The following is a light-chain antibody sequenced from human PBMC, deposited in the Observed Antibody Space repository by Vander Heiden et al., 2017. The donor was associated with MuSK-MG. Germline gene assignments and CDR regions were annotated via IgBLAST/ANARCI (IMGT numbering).Light chain of an antibody. Sequence: QSALTQPASVSGSPAQSIIVSCTGTSSDTGGYKYVSWYQQHPGKAPKLMIYDVSNRPSGVSNRFSGSKSGNTASLIISGLQAEDEADYYCSSYTSTKTWVFGGGTKLTVL. V-gene: IGLV2-14*03. CDR3: SSYTSTKTWV. CDR2: DVS. CDR1: SSDTGGYKY. J-gene: IGLJ3*02.